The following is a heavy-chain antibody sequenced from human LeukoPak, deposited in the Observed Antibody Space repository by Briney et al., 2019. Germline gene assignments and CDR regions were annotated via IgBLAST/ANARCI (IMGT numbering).Heavy chain of an antibody. CDR3: AKYNFWSGYYEY. Sequence: PSETLSLTCTVSGGSISFYYWTWVRQPPGKGLEWIGHIYHGGRTGYNPSLKSRVTTSLDTSRNQFSLKVDSLSPTDTALYYCAKYNFWSGYYEYWGQGILVTVSS. CDR1: GGSISFYY. CDR2: IYHGGRT. D-gene: IGHD3-3*01. V-gene: IGHV4-59*01. J-gene: IGHJ4*02.